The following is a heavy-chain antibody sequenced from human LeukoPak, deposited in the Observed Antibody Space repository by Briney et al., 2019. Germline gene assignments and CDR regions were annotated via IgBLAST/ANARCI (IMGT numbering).Heavy chain of an antibody. J-gene: IGHJ3*01. Sequence: PGGSLRLSCAASGFTFSSYEMNWVRQAPGKGLEWVSYISSSGSTIYYADSVKGRFTISRDNAKNSLCLQMNSLRAEDTAVYYCARGYYGDCQSWGQGTMVTVSS. D-gene: IGHD4-17*01. CDR3: ARGYYGDCQS. CDR2: ISSSGSTI. V-gene: IGHV3-48*03. CDR1: GFTFSSYE.